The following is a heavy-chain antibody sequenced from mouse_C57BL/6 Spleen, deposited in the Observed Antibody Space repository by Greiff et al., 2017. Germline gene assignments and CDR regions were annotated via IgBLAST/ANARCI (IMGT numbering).Heavy chain of an antibody. CDR2: IYPSDSET. V-gene: IGHV1-61*01. J-gene: IGHJ3*01. CDR3: ARRDSSGGFAY. Sequence: QVQLQQPGAELVRPGSSVKLSCKASGYTFTSYWMEWVKQRPGQGLEWIGNIYPSDSETHYNQKFKDKATLTVDKSSSTAYMQLSSLTSEDSAVYDCARRDSSGGFAYWGQGTLVTVSA. D-gene: IGHD3-2*02. CDR1: GYTFTSYW.